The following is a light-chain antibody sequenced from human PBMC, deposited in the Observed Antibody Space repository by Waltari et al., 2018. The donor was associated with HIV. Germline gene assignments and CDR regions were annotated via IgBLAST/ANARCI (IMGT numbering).Light chain of an antibody. Sequence: QSALTQPPSASGSPGQSVTISCTGTTKDVGLYNYVSWYQQNPGEAPKLIIFEVSTRPSAVPGLFCGSKSGNTASLTVSGLQSEDEADYFCSSYAGSNTLLFGGGTKLTVL. V-gene: IGLV2-8*01. CDR3: SSYAGSNTLL. CDR2: EVS. J-gene: IGLJ2*01. CDR1: TKDVGLYNY.